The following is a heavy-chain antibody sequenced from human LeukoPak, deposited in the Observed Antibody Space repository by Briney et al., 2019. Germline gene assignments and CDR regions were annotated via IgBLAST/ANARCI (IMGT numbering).Heavy chain of an antibody. J-gene: IGHJ4*02. CDR2: ISGSGGST. CDR1: GFTFSSYA. D-gene: IGHD1-26*01. Sequence: GGSLRLSCAASGFTFSSYAMSWVRQAPGKGLEWVSAISGSGGSTYYADSVKGRFTISRDNSKNTLYLQMNSLRAEDTAVYYCAKDVYRGSYYLFDYWGQGTLVTVST. V-gene: IGHV3-23*01. CDR3: AKDVYRGSYYLFDY.